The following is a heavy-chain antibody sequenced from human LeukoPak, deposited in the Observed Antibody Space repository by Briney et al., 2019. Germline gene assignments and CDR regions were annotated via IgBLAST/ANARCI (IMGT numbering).Heavy chain of an antibody. D-gene: IGHD5-12*01. V-gene: IGHV4-4*07. CDR1: GGSISSYY. CDR2: IYTSGST. Sequence: SETLSLTCTVSGGSISSYYWSWIRQPAGKGLEWIGRIYTSGSTNYNPSLKSRVTMSVDTSKNQFSPRLSSVTAADTAVYYCARDITSWSYSGPQRAFDIWGQGTMVTVSS. J-gene: IGHJ3*02. CDR3: ARDITSWSYSGPQRAFDI.